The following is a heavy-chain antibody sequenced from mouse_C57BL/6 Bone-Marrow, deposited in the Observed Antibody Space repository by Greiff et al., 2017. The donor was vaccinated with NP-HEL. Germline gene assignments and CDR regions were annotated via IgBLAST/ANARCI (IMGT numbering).Heavy chain of an antibody. D-gene: IGHD2-4*01. CDR1: GYTFTSYW. CDR2: IDPSDSYT. V-gene: IGHV1-50*01. Sequence: QLQQPGAELVKPGASVKLSCKASGYTFTSYWMQWVKQRPGQGLEWIGEIDPSDSYTNYNQKFKGKATLTVDTSSSTAYMQLSSLTSEDSAVYYCAIYYDYDPLFDYWGQGTTLTVSS. J-gene: IGHJ2*01. CDR3: AIYYDYDPLFDY.